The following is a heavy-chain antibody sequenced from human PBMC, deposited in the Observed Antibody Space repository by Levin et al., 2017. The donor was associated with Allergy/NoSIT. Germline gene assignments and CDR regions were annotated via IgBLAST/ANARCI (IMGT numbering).Heavy chain of an antibody. CDR3: ARDTIGSGSYYSEYYFDY. J-gene: IGHJ4*02. CDR2: IIPIFGTA. V-gene: IGHV1-69*13. CDR1: GGTFSSYA. D-gene: IGHD3-10*01. Sequence: SVKVSCKASGGTFSSYAISWVRQAPGQGLEWMGGIIPIFGTANYAQKFQGRVTITADESTSTAYMELSSLRSEDTAVYYCARDTIGSGSYYSEYYFDYWGQGTLVTVSS.